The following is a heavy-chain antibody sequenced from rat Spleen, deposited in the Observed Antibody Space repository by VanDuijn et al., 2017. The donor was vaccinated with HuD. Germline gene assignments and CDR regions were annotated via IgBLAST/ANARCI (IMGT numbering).Heavy chain of an antibody. CDR3: AGSIAALHYFDY. D-gene: IGHD1-2*01. CDR1: GLSLTSNS. CDR2: IWSNGGT. V-gene: IGHV2-47*01. J-gene: IGHJ2*01. Sequence: QVQLKESGPGLVQPSQTLSLTCTVSGLSLTSNSVSWIRQPPGKGLEWMGLIWSNGGTDYNSAIKSRLSISRDTSKSQVFLQMNSLQTEDTAMYFCAGSIAALHYFDYWGQGVMVTVSS.